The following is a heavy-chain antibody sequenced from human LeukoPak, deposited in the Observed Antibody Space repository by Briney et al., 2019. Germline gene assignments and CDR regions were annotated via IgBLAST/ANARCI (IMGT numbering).Heavy chain of an antibody. CDR3: ARVGTSGWYGDS. D-gene: IGHD6-13*01. J-gene: IGHJ4*02. CDR1: GYTVTNYG. CDR2: INAGNGNT. V-gene: IGHV1-3*01. Sequence: ASGKVPRKTTGYTVTNYGLHWVRQAQGQRLEWMGWINAGNGNTRSSQKLQGRVTITTDTSANTAYMELSSLISEDTAIYFCARVGTSGWYGDSWGQGTQVIVSS.